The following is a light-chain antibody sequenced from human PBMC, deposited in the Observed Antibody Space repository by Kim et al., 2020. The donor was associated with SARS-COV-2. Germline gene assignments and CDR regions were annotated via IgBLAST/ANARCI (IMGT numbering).Light chain of an antibody. CDR1: QSVSSH. CDR2: TAF. CDR3: QQSQYTPLT. V-gene: IGKV1-39*01. Sequence: DIQMTQSPSSLSASVGDRVTITCRTSQSVSSHLHWYKQSPGEAPKLLIYTAFNLPNVAPSRFTGSGSGTDFTLTITNLQPEDFGTYYCQQSQYTPLTFGGGTKVDIK. J-gene: IGKJ4*01.